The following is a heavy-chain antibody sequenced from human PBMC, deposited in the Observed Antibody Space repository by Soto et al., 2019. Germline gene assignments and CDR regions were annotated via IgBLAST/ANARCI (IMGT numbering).Heavy chain of an antibody. Sequence: GGSLRLSCEASGFDISTYGLHWVRQAPGKGLEWLAFIWYDGSNQHYAASVKGRFTISKDNSRNTLYLQMNNLRADDTAVYFCARAVSSATYYDCIGYWGRGTLVTVSS. V-gene: IGHV3-33*01. CDR3: ARAVSSATYYDCIGY. J-gene: IGHJ4*02. CDR1: GFDISTYG. D-gene: IGHD1-26*01. CDR2: IWYDGSNQ.